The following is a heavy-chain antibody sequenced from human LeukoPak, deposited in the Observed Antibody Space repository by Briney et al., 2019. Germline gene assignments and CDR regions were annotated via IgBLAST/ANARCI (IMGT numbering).Heavy chain of an antibody. CDR2: ISSSGSTI. D-gene: IGHD3-22*01. CDR1: GFTFSDYY. Sequence: PGGSLRLSCAASGFTFSDYYMSWIRQAPGKGLEWVSYISSSGSTIYYADSVKGRFTISRDSAKNSLYLQMNSLRAEDTAVYYCARPSDDSSGLGVWAEFGYWGQGTLVTVSS. CDR3: ARPSDDSSGLGVWAEFGY. J-gene: IGHJ4*02. V-gene: IGHV3-11*01.